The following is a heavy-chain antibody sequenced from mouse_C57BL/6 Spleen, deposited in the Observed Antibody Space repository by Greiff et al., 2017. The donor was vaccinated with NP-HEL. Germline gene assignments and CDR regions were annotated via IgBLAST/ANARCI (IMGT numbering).Heavy chain of an antibody. CDR3: ARENYDYDGYFDV. CDR2: IYPGDGDT. Sequence: QVQLKESGAELVKPGASVKISCKASGYAFSSYWMNWVKQRPGKGLEWIGQIYPGDGDTNYNGKFKGKATLTADKSSSTAYMQLSSLTSEDSAVYFCARENYDYDGYFDVWGTGTTVTVSS. V-gene: IGHV1-80*01. CDR1: GYAFSSYW. J-gene: IGHJ1*03. D-gene: IGHD2-4*01.